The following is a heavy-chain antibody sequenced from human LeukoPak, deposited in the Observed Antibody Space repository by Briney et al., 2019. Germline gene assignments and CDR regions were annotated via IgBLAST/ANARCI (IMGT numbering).Heavy chain of an antibody. J-gene: IGHJ4*02. CDR1: GYTFTGYY. CDR2: INPNSGGT. V-gene: IGHV1-2*06. CDR3: ARGPLCSSTSCYVIDY. Sequence: GASVKVSCKASGYTFTGYYMHWVRQAPGQGLEWMGRINPNSGGTNYAQKFQGRVTMTRDTSISTAYMEPSRLRSDDTAVYYCARGPLCSSTSCYVIDYWGQGTLVTVSS. D-gene: IGHD2-2*01.